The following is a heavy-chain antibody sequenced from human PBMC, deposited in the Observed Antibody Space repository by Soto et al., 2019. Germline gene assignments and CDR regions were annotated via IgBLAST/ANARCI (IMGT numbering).Heavy chain of an antibody. D-gene: IGHD3-9*01. CDR1: GYNFTSYW. V-gene: IGHV5-51*01. CDR2: IYPGDSDT. Sequence: PGESLKISCKGSGYNFTSYWIGWVRQMPGKGLEWMGIIYPGDSDTRYSPSFQGQVTISADKSISTAYLQWSSLKASDTAMYYCARTYYDILTGYYTPSGYWGQGTLVTVSS. J-gene: IGHJ4*02. CDR3: ARTYYDILTGYYTPSGY.